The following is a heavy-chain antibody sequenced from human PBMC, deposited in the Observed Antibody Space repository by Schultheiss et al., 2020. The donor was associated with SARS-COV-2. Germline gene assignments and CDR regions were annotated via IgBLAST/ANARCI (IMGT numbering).Heavy chain of an antibody. V-gene: IGHV4-30-2*03. CDR1: GGSISSGGYS. CDR3: ARPWRGYSSSEFDP. J-gene: IGHJ5*02. CDR2: IYYSGST. Sequence: SETLSLTCAVSGGSISSGGYSWSWIRQPPGKGLEWIGYIYYSGSTNYNPSLKSRVTISVDTSKNQFFMKLSSVTAADTAVYYCARPWRGYSSSEFDPWGQGTLVTVSS. D-gene: IGHD6-13*01.